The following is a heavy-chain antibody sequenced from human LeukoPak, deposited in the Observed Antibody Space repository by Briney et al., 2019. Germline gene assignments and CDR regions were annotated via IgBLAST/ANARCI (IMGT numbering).Heavy chain of an antibody. V-gene: IGHV1-3*02. Sequence: ASVKVSCKASGYTFTCYAMHWVRQAPGQRLEWMGWSNAGNGNTKYSQEFQGRVTITRDTSASTAYMELSSLRSEDMAVYYCARASLLVYYFDYWGQGTLVTVSS. CDR1: GYTFTCYA. D-gene: IGHD2-8*01. J-gene: IGHJ4*02. CDR2: SNAGNGNT. CDR3: ARASLLVYYFDY.